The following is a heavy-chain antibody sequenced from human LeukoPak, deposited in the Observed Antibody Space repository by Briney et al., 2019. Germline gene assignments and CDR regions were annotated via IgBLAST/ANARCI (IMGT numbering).Heavy chain of an antibody. Sequence: PGGSLRLSCAASGFTFSSYGMQWVRQAPGKGLEWVAVIWYDGSNKYYADSVKGGFTISRDNSKNTLYLQMNSLRAEDTAVYYYAKGAARHYYYYYMDVWGKGTTVTVSS. J-gene: IGHJ6*03. CDR3: AKGAARHYYYYYMDV. D-gene: IGHD6-25*01. CDR1: GFTFSSYG. CDR2: IWYDGSNK. V-gene: IGHV3-33*06.